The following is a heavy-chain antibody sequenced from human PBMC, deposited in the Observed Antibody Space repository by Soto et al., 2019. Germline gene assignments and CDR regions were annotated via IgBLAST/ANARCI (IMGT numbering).Heavy chain of an antibody. CDR2: INAGNGNT. V-gene: IGHV1-3*01. Sequence: QVQLVQSGAEVKKPGASVKVSCKASGYTFTSYAMHWVRQAPGQRLEWMGWINAGNGNTKYSQKFQGRVTITRDTSASTAYMELSSLRSEDTAVNYCAREDRVWCSGCHDYWGQGTLVTVSS. CDR1: GYTFTSYA. CDR3: AREDRVWCSGCHDY. D-gene: IGHD6-19*01. J-gene: IGHJ4*02.